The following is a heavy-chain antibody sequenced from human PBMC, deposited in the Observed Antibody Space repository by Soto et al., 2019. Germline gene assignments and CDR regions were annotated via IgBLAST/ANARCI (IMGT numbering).Heavy chain of an antibody. CDR3: ATSFVAILHLYPSMDV. J-gene: IGHJ6*03. D-gene: IGHD1-26*01. CDR1: GFTFRDYA. CDR2: ISWDGVAM. Sequence: EVQLVESGGGLVQPGRSLRLSCAASGFTFRDYAMHWVRQAPGRGLEWVSGISWDGVAMGYADSVRGRFTISRDDAKNHLLLQIKSMRLEDMALYYCATSFVAILHLYPSMDVWGKGTTVTVSS. V-gene: IGHV3-9*03.